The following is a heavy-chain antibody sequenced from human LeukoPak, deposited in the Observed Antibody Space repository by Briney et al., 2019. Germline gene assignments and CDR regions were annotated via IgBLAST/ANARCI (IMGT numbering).Heavy chain of an antibody. D-gene: IGHD3-22*01. Sequence: GGSLRLSCAVSGFTFSTYWMYWVRQAPGKGLVWVSRINSDGSSTKNADSVKGRFATSRDNAKNSLYLQMNSLRAEDTAVYYCARAQYYDSTTAGGMDVWGQGTTVTVSS. CDR1: GFTFSTYW. CDR3: ARAQYYDSTTAGGMDV. CDR2: INSDGSST. V-gene: IGHV3-74*01. J-gene: IGHJ6*02.